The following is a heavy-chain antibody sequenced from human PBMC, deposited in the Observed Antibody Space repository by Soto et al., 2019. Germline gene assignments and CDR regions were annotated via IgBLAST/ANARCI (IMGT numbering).Heavy chain of an antibody. CDR1: GFTFSSYE. CDR2: ISSSGSTI. Sequence: ELQLVESGGGLVQPGGSLRLSCAASGFTFSSYEMNWVRQAPGKGLEWVAYISSSGSTIYYADSVKGRFTISRDNAKNSLYLQMNSLRAEDTAVYYCARGGFSSSWNYYYYYYGMDVWGQGTTVTVSS. CDR3: ARGGFSSSWNYYYYYYGMDV. J-gene: IGHJ6*02. V-gene: IGHV3-48*03. D-gene: IGHD6-13*01.